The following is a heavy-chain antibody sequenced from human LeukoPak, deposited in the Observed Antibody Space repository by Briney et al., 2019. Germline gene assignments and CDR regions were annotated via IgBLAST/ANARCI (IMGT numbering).Heavy chain of an antibody. CDR2: ISYDGSNK. CDR3: ASPQSGDYGALYFQH. Sequence: GGSLRLSCAASGFTFSSYGMHWVRQAPGKGLEWVAVISYDGSNKYYADSVKGRFTISRDNAKNTLYLQVNSLRVEDTAVYYCASPQSGDYGALYFQHWGPGTLVTVSS. V-gene: IGHV3-30*03. CDR1: GFTFSSYG. D-gene: IGHD4-17*01. J-gene: IGHJ1*01.